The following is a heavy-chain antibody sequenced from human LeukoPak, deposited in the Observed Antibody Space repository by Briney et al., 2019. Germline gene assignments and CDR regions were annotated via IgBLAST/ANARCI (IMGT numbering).Heavy chain of an antibody. J-gene: IGHJ5*02. Sequence: SSETLSLTCTVSGCSISSGGYYWSWIRQHPGQGLEWIGYIYYSGSTYYNPSLKSRATISVDTSKNQFSLKLSSVTAAHTAVYYCARVGGVVLRFLGNWFDPWGQGTLVTVSS. CDR2: IYYSGST. CDR1: GCSISSGGYY. CDR3: ARVGGVVLRFLGNWFDP. V-gene: IGHV4-31*03. D-gene: IGHD3-3*01.